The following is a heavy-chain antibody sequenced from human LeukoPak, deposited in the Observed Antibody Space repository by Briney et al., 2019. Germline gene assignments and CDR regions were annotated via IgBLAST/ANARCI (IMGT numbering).Heavy chain of an antibody. CDR2: ISVNNGGT. CDR1: GYTFTTYS. V-gene: IGHV1-18*01. J-gene: IGHJ1*01. D-gene: IGHD2-2*01. Sequence: VASVTVSCTASGYTFTTYSLAWVRQAPGQSLEWMGWISVNNGGTNYAQSFQDRVTLTRDTSTNTAYLELRSLRSDDTAIIYCATATQPRGYFLHWGQGTLVTVSS. CDR3: ATATQPRGYFLH.